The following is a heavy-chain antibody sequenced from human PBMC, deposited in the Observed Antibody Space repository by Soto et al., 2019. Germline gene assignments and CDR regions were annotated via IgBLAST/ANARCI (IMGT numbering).Heavy chain of an antibody. Sequence: EVQLLESGGGLVQPGGSLRLSCAASEFTFSSYAMSWVRQAPGKGLEWVSAISGSGGSTYYADSVKGRFTISRDNSKNTLYLQMNSLRAEDTAVYYCAKDLDYGDYGALDYWGQGTLVTVSS. CDR2: ISGSGGST. CDR1: EFTFSSYA. J-gene: IGHJ4*02. CDR3: AKDLDYGDYGALDY. V-gene: IGHV3-23*01. D-gene: IGHD4-17*01.